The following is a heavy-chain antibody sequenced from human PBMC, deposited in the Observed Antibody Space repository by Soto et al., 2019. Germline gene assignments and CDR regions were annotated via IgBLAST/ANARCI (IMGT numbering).Heavy chain of an antibody. V-gene: IGHV3-23*01. CDR2: ISGSGGST. CDR3: AKVTGTTDY. CDR1: GFTFSSHA. Sequence: EVQLLESGGGLVRPGGSLRLSCAASGFTFSSHAMSWVRQAPGKGLEWVSDISGSGGSTYYADSVKGRFTISRDNSKNMLNLQINSLRAGDTAVYYCAKVTGTTDYWGQGTLVTVSS. D-gene: IGHD1-7*01. J-gene: IGHJ4*02.